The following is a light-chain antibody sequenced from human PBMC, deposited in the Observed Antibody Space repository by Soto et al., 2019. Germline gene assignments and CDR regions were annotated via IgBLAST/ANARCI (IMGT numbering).Light chain of an antibody. J-gene: IGLJ1*01. CDR2: DVI. CDR1: SSDVGGYNY. Sequence: QSALTQPASVSGSPGQSITISCTGTSSDVGGYNYVSWYQQHPGKAPKLMIYDVIERPSGVPDRFSGSKSGNTASLTISGLQSEDEADYYCCSFAGSYTLYVFGTGTKLTVL. CDR3: CSFAGSYTLYV. V-gene: IGLV2-11*01.